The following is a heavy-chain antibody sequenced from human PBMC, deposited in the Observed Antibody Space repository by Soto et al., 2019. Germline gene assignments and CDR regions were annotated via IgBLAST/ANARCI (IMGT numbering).Heavy chain of an antibody. J-gene: IGHJ4*02. CDR1: GFTFSSYW. Sequence: EVRLVESGGGLVQPGGSLRLSCEASGFTFSSYWMHWVRQAPGKGLVWISRADGDGSRTSYADSVKGRFTISRDNAKNTRYLQMNSLTVEETAVYYCARGPPEDGSYYPGNYWGQGTLVTVSS. D-gene: IGHD1-26*01. CDR3: ARGPPEDGSYYPGNY. CDR2: ADGDGSRT. V-gene: IGHV3-74*01.